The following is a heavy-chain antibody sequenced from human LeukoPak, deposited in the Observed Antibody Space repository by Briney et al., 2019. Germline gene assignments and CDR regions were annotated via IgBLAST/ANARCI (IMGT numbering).Heavy chain of an antibody. CDR1: GGSISSGGYS. Sequence: SETLSLTCAVSGGSISSGGYSWSWIRQPPGKGLEWIGRIYTSGSTNYNPSLKSRVTMSVDTSKNQFSLKLSSVTAADTAVYYCARMGGSYRSFDYWGQGTLVTVSS. J-gene: IGHJ4*02. V-gene: IGHV4-61*02. CDR2: IYTSGST. CDR3: ARMGGSYRSFDY. D-gene: IGHD1-26*01.